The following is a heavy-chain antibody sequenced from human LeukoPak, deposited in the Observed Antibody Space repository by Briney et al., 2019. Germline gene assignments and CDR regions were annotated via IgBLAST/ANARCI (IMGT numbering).Heavy chain of an antibody. J-gene: IGHJ6*04. Sequence: SETLSLTCTVSGGPISSYYWSWIRQPPGKGLEWIGYIYYSGSTNYNPSLKSRVTISVDTSKNQFSLKLSSVTAADTAVYYCARDRGGSGSQDYYYYGMDVWGKGTTVTVSS. V-gene: IGHV4-59*01. CDR3: ARDRGGSGSQDYYYYGMDV. D-gene: IGHD3-10*01. CDR2: IYYSGST. CDR1: GGPISSYY.